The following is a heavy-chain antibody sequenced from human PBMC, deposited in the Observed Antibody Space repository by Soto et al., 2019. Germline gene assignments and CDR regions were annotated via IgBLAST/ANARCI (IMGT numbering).Heavy chain of an antibody. V-gene: IGHV4-59*01. CDR3: ARGKYSSSWERLDY. CDR2: IFDTVYT. CDR1: GGPIRSYY. D-gene: IGHD6-13*01. J-gene: IGHJ4*02. Sequence: PSETLSLTCNVSGGPIRSYYWSWIRQPPGKGLEWIGYIFDTVYTKYNPSLKSRVTISVDTSKNQFSLKLSSVTAADTAVYYCARGKYSSSWERLDYWGQGTLVTVSS.